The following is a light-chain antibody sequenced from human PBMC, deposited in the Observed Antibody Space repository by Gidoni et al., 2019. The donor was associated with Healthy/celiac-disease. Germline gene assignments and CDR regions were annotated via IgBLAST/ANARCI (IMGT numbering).Light chain of an antibody. CDR3: SSYTSSSTPRV. J-gene: IGLJ3*02. CDR1: SSDVGGYNY. V-gene: IGLV2-14*03. Sequence: QSALTQPASVSGSPGPSITISCTGTSSDVGGYNYVSWYQQHPGKAPKLIIYDVSNRPSGVSNRLSGSKYGNTAYLTISGLQAEDEADYYCSSYTSSSTPRVFGGGTKLTVL. CDR2: DVS.